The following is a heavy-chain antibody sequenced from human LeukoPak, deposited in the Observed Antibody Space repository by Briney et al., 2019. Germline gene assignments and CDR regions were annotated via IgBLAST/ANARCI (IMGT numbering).Heavy chain of an antibody. J-gene: IGHJ4*02. CDR3: AKGSHYLFDY. Sequence: GGSLRLSCEGSGSTFSRHGMHWVRQAPGKGLEWVAVISNEGNYKYYGDSVKGRFAISRDNFKNTTYLQMNYLRPEDTAVYFCAKGSHYLFDYWGQGALVTVSS. CDR1: GSTFSRHG. CDR2: ISNEGNYK. D-gene: IGHD1-26*01. V-gene: IGHV3-30*18.